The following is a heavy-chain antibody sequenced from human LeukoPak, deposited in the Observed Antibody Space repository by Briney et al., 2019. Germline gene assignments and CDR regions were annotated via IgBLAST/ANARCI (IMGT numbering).Heavy chain of an antibody. J-gene: IGHJ4*02. CDR3: ARTDYDSSGYYHYFDY. V-gene: IGHV4-39*01. D-gene: IGHD3-22*01. CDR2: IYYSGST. CDR1: GGSISSSIYY. Sequence: PSETLSLTCTVSGGSISSSIYYWGWVRQPPGKGLEWIGSIYYSGSTYYNPSLKSRVTISVDTSKNQFSLKLSSVTAADTAVYYCARTDYDSSGYYHYFDYWGQGTLVTVSS.